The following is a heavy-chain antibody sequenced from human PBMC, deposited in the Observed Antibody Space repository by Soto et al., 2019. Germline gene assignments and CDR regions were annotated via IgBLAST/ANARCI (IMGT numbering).Heavy chain of an antibody. V-gene: IGHV3-9*01. Sequence: EVQLVESGGGLVQPGRSLRLSCAASGFSFGDYAMHWVRQAPGKGLEWVSGISWHRGTIGYADSVKGRFTISRDNAKNSLYLQMNSLRAEDTALYYCAKEKVNINYEYYFDQWGQGTLVTVSS. CDR3: AKEKVNINYEYYFDQ. J-gene: IGHJ4*02. CDR1: GFSFGDYA. D-gene: IGHD3-16*01. CDR2: ISWHRGTI.